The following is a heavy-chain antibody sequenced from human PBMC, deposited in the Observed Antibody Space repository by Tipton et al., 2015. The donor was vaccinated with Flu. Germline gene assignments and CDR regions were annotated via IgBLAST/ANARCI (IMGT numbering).Heavy chain of an antibody. V-gene: IGHV4-38-2*01. Sequence: TLSLTCSVSGSSIGGAFCWGWIRQPPRKGLQWIGTIYHSGTTYYNPSLKSRLTISVDTSKNQFSLRLSSVTAADTAVYYCARHTGDSVRGVIDYWGQGTLVTVSS. CDR2: IYHSGTT. J-gene: IGHJ4*02. CDR3: ARHTGDSVRGVIDY. D-gene: IGHD3-10*02. CDR1: GSSIGGAFC.